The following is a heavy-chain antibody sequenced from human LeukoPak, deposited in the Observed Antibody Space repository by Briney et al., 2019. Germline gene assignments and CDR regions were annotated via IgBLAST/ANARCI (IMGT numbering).Heavy chain of an antibody. Sequence: GGSLRLSCIASGFTFANYAMTWVRQAPGKGLEWVSAIGGSGADTYYADAVKGRSTVSRDDSKNTLFLRMNSLRVEDTATYHCVKDRESHNGIWDAFDIWGQGTMVTVSS. D-gene: IGHD1-26*01. J-gene: IGHJ3*02. CDR3: VKDRESHNGIWDAFDI. CDR1: GFTFANYA. V-gene: IGHV3-23*01. CDR2: IGGSGADT.